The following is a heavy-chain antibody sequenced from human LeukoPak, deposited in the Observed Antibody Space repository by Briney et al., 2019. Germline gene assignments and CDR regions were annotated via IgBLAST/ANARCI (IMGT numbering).Heavy chain of an antibody. Sequence: GGSLRLSCAASGFTVSSNYMSWVRQAPGKGLEWVSVIYSGGSTYYADSVKGRFTISRDNSKNTLYLQMNSLRAEDTAVYYCVRDYDFWSGYHDAFDIWGQGTMVTVSS. J-gene: IGHJ3*02. CDR2: IYSGGST. CDR1: GFTVSSNY. V-gene: IGHV3-53*01. D-gene: IGHD3-3*01. CDR3: VRDYDFWSGYHDAFDI.